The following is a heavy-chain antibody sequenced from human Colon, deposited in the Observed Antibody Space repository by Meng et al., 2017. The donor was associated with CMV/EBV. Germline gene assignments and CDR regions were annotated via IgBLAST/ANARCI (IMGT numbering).Heavy chain of an antibody. J-gene: IGHJ4*02. CDR3: ARDWGRSHSAY. V-gene: IGHV3-7*01. CDR2: IKQDGSEK. CDR1: GSTFNSYW. Sequence: GESLKISCVDSGSTFNSYWMSWVRQAPGKGLEWVANIKQDGSEKYYVDSVKGRFTISRDNAKNSLYLQMNSLRAEDTAVYYCARDWGRSHSAYWGQGTLVTVSS. D-gene: IGHD3-16*01.